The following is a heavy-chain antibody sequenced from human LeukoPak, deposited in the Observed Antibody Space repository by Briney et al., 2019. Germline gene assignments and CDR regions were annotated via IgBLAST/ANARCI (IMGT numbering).Heavy chain of an antibody. V-gene: IGHV4-34*01. CDR2: INHSGST. CDR1: GGSFSGYY. D-gene: IGHD2-2*01. CDR3: ARGRSLGIVVVPATSDY. Sequence: PSETLSLTCAVYGGSFSGYYCSWIRQPPGKGLEWIGEINHSGSTNYNPSLKSRVTISVDTSKNQLSLKLSSVTAADTAVYYCARGRSLGIVVVPATSDYWGQGTLVTVSS. J-gene: IGHJ4*02.